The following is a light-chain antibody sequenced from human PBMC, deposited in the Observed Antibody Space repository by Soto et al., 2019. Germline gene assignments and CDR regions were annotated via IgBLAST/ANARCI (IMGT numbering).Light chain of an antibody. CDR2: DVS. CDR1: SSDVGAYAY. CDR3: SSFTTSNSYV. Sequence: QSALTQPASVSGSPGQSITISCTGTSSDVGAYAYVSWYQQHPGEVPKLMIFDVSDPPSGVSNRVSGSNSGKTASLTISGLQALDEADYDCSSFTTSNSYVFVTGTQLTVL. J-gene: IGLJ1*01. V-gene: IGLV2-14*03.